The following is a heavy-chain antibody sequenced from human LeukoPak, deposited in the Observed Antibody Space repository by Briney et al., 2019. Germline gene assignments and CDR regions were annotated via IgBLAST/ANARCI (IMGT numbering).Heavy chain of an antibody. Sequence: ASVKVSCKASGGTFSSYAISWVRQPPGQGLEWMGRIIPILGIANYAQKFQGRVTITADKSTSTAYMELSSLRSEDTAVYYCATAYGDYPYYFDYWGQGTLVTVSS. CDR1: GGTFSSYA. V-gene: IGHV1-69*04. CDR3: ATAYGDYPYYFDY. J-gene: IGHJ4*02. CDR2: IIPILGIA. D-gene: IGHD4-17*01.